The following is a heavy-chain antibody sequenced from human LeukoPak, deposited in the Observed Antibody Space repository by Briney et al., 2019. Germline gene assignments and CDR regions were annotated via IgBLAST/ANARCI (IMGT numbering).Heavy chain of an antibody. CDR1: GYTFTTYG. D-gene: IGHD2-15*01. V-gene: IGHV1-18*01. Sequence: ASVKVSCKASGYTFTTYGISWVRQAPGQGVEWMGWISGYNGYTNYAQKPQGRVTMTTDTSTSTAYMGLRSLRSDDTAVYYCARDFRDCSGGSCYRAFDYWGQGTLVTVSS. CDR2: ISGYNGYT. CDR3: ARDFRDCSGGSCYRAFDY. J-gene: IGHJ4*02.